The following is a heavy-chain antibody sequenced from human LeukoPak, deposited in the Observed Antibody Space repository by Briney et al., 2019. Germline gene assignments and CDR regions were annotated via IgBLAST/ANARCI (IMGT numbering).Heavy chain of an antibody. CDR2: IKSKTDGGTT. CDR3: TTDLAPYSGSYLDSGFDY. J-gene: IGHJ4*02. CDR1: GFTFSNAW. Sequence: PGGSLRLSCAASGFTFSNAWMSWVRQAPGKGLEWVGRIKSKTDGGTTDYAAPVKGRFTISRDDSKNTLYLQMNSLKTEDTAVYYCTTDLAPYSGSYLDSGFDYWGQGTLVTVSS. V-gene: IGHV3-15*01. D-gene: IGHD1-26*01.